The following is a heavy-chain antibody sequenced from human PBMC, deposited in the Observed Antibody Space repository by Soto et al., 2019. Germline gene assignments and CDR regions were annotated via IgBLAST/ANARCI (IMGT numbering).Heavy chain of an antibody. Sequence: QVQLQESGPGLVKPSGTLSLTCAVSSGSISSSNWWSWVRQPPGKGLEWIGEIYHSGSTNYNPSLKSRATISVDKSKNQFSLKLSAVTAADTAVYYCARGQVGELYGGSWFDPWGQGTLVTVSS. CDR3: ARGQVGELYGGSWFDP. CDR2: IYHSGST. V-gene: IGHV4-4*02. J-gene: IGHJ5*02. CDR1: SGSISSSNW. D-gene: IGHD3-10*01.